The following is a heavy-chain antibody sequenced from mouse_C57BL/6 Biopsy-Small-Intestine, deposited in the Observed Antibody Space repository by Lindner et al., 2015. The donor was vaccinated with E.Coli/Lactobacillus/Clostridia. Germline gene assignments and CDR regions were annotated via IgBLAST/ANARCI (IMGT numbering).Heavy chain of an antibody. J-gene: IGHJ4*01. Sequence: SVKVSCKASGGTFSSYAIVGCDRPLDKDSNGWEASSLSLEHQFTHRVSEGRVSISANSADEFATTAYMELSSLRPDDTAIYYCARAPPRTAVTFQFFDFWGQGTLVTVSS. D-gene: IGHD2-13*01. CDR2: SSLSLEH. CDR1: GGTFSSYA. CDR3: ARAPPRTAVTFQFFDF. V-gene: IGHV1S26*01.